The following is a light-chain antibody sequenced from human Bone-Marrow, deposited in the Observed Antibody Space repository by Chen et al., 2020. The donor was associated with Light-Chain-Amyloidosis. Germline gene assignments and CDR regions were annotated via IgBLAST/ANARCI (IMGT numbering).Light chain of an antibody. V-gene: IGLV2-14*03. J-gene: IGLJ2*01. Sequence: QSALTQPASVSGSPGQSSTISCTGTSSDVGGYKYVSWYQQHPGKAPKVMIYDVSNRPSGVSNRFSGSKSGNTASLTISGLQAEDEAEYFCSSYTRSNTVVFGGGTKLTVL. CDR3: SSYTRSNTVV. CDR2: DVS. CDR1: SSDVGGYKY.